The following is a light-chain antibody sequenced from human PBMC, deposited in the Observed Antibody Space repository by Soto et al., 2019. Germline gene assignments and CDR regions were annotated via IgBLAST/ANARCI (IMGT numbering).Light chain of an antibody. Sequence: DIQMTQSPPSLSASVGDRVTITCRASQGIGNSLAWYQQKPGTVPKLLIDSASTLQSGVPSRFSGSGSGTDFTLTISSLQPEDVAAYYCQKYNTVPATFGQGTRLEIK. J-gene: IGKJ5*01. V-gene: IGKV1-27*01. CDR1: QGIGNS. CDR2: SAS. CDR3: QKYNTVPAT.